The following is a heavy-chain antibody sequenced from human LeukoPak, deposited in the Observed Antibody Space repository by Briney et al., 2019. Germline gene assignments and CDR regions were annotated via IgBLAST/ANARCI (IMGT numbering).Heavy chain of an antibody. V-gene: IGHV3-43*01. CDR3: AKDHYYGSGSYSRWVYFDY. CDR1: GFXFDDYT. Sequence: GGSLRLSCAASGFXFDDYTMHWVRQAPGKGLEWVSLISWDGGSTYYADSVKGRFTISRDNSKNSLYLQMNSLRTEDTALYFCAKDHYYGSGSYSRWVYFDYWGQGTLVTVSS. CDR2: ISWDGGST. J-gene: IGHJ4*02. D-gene: IGHD3-10*01.